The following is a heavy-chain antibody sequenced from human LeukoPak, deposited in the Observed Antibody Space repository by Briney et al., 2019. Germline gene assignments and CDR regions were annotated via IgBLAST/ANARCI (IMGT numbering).Heavy chain of an antibody. CDR2: IIPIFGTA. D-gene: IGHD1-1*01. CDR1: GGTFSSYA. J-gene: IGHJ6*03. Sequence: AASVKVSCKASGGTFSSYAISWVRQAPGQGLEWMGGIIPIFGTANYAQKFQGRVTITADESTSTAYMELSSLRSEDTAVYYCARVSWFPGTSYYYMDVWGGGTTVTVSS. V-gene: IGHV1-69*13. CDR3: ARVSWFPGTSYYYMDV.